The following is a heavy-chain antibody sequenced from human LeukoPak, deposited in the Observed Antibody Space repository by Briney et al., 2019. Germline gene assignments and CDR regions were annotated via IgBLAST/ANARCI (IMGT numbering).Heavy chain of an antibody. CDR2: INPNSGGT. J-gene: IGHJ4*02. CDR3: ARDSSGWYRGYFDY. V-gene: IGHV1-2*02. CDR1: GYTFTGYY. D-gene: IGHD6-19*01. Sequence: ASVTVSCKASGYTFTGYYMHWVRQAPGQGLEWMGWINPNSGGTNYAQKFQGRVTMTRDTSISTAYMELSRLRSDDTAVYYCARDSSGWYRGYFDYWGQGTLVAVSS.